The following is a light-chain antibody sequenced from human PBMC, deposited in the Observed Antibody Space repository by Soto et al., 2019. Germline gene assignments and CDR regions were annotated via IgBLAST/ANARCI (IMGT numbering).Light chain of an antibody. Sequence: QSVLTQPPSVSAAPGQKVTISCSGSSSNIGNNYASWYQQLPGTAPKLLIYDNNKRPSGIPDRLSGSKSGTSATLGITGLQTGDEADYYCRTWDSSLSAVVFGGGTKLTVL. J-gene: IGLJ2*01. CDR3: RTWDSSLSAVV. CDR2: DNN. CDR1: SSNIGNNY. V-gene: IGLV1-51*01.